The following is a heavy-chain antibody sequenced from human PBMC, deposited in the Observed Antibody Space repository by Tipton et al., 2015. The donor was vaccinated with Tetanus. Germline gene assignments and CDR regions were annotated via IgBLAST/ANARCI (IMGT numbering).Heavy chain of an antibody. J-gene: IGHJ6*02. Sequence: QLVQSGAEMKKPGQSLKISCEVSGHNSRSYWISWIRQPPGKGLESIGYIYYSGSTYYNPSLKSRVTISVDTSKNQFSLRLSSVTAADTAVYYCARDHGITWGGMGYYYGMDVWGQGTTVTVSS. CDR3: ARDHGITWGGMGYYYGMDV. CDR1: GHNSRSYW. D-gene: IGHD3-16*01. CDR2: IYYSGST. V-gene: IGHV4-30-4*01.